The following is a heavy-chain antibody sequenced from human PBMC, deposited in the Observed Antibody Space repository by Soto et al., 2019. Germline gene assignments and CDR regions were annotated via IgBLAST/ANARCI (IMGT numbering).Heavy chain of an antibody. Sequence: PGGSLTLSCAASGFTFSNYGMSWVRQAPGKGLEWVSALPEIGTNTYYADSVKGRFTISRDNSKNTLFLQINNLRAGDTAVYYCAKKSGVGVIWYFGYWGQGTLVTVSS. CDR2: LPEIGTNT. V-gene: IGHV3-23*01. CDR1: GFTFSNYG. J-gene: IGHJ4*02. D-gene: IGHD3-16*02. CDR3: AKKSGVGVIWYFGY.